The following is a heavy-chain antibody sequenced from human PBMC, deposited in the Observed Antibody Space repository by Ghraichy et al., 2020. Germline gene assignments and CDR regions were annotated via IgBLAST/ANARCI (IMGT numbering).Heavy chain of an antibody. CDR3: ASRRFPNWFDP. V-gene: IGHV4-34*01. Sequence: SETLSLTCAVYGGSFSGYYWSWIRQPPGKGLEWIGEINHSGSTNYNPSLKSRVTISVDTSKNQFSLKLSSVTAADTAVYYCASRRFPNWFDPWGQGTLVTVSS. J-gene: IGHJ5*02. D-gene: IGHD3-3*01. CDR2: INHSGST. CDR1: GGSFSGYY.